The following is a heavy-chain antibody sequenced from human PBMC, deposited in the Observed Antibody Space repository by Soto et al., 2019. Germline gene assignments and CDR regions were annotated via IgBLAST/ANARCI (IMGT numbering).Heavy chain of an antibody. J-gene: IGHJ1*01. D-gene: IGHD3-22*01. Sequence: SVKVSCKASGGTFSSYAISWVRQAPGQGLEWMGGIIPIFGTANYAQKFQGRVTITADESTSTAYMELSSLRSEDTAVYYCASNLYYYDSSGYSQHWGRGTLFTAAS. CDR2: IIPIFGTA. V-gene: IGHV1-69*13. CDR3: ASNLYYYDSSGYSQH. CDR1: GGTFSSYA.